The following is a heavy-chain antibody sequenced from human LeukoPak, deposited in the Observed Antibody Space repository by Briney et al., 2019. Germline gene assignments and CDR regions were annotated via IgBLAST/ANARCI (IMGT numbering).Heavy chain of an antibody. CDR2: IRSNAYRGTT. CDR1: GFTPGDHA. D-gene: IGHD5-24*01. J-gene: IGHJ6*02. CDR3: SRGPIQLWMHNGMDV. Sequence: PGRSLRLSCAASGFTPGDHAMTWVRQAPGKGLEWVAFIRSNAYRGTTEYAPSVKGRFSISRDDSKSVVYLQMNGLKSEDTAVYYCSRGPIQLWMHNGMDVWGQGTTVTDSS. V-gene: IGHV3-49*04.